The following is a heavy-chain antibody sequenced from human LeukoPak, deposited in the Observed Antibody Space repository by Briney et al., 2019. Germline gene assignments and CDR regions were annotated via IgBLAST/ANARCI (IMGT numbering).Heavy chain of an antibody. J-gene: IGHJ3*02. Sequence: PSETLSLTCAVYGGSFSGYYWGWIRQPPGKGLEWIGSIYYSGSTYYNPSLKSRVTISVDTSKNQFSLKLSSVTAADTAVYYCARTVAGTLDAFDIWGQGTMVTVSS. CDR1: GGSFSGYY. CDR3: ARTVAGTLDAFDI. D-gene: IGHD6-19*01. CDR2: IYYSGST. V-gene: IGHV4-39*01.